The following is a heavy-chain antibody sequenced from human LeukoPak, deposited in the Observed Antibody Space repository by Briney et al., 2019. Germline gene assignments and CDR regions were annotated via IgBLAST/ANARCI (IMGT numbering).Heavy chain of an antibody. CDR2: IYHSGGT. J-gene: IGHJ5*02. CDR1: GYSISSGYY. V-gene: IGHV4-38-2*02. Sequence: PSETLSLTCTVSGYSISSGYYWGWIRQPPGKGLEWIGSIYHSGGTYYNPSLKSRVTMSVDTSKNQFSLRLSSVTAADTAVYYCARGGLRWFDPWGQGTLVTVSS. D-gene: IGHD4-17*01. CDR3: ARGGLRWFDP.